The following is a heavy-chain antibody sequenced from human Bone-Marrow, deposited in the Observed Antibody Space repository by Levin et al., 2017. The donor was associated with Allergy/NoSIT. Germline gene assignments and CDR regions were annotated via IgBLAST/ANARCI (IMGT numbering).Heavy chain of an antibody. D-gene: IGHD3-22*01. V-gene: IGHV4-59*01. CDR1: GGSISDSY. CDR2: LYYSGST. CDR3: ARESHYSASSTYYYEGAFDI. Sequence: GSLRLSCTVSGGSISDSYWTWIRQPPGKGLEWIGYLYYSGSTNYNPSLKSRVTISVDTSKNQISLKLSSVSAADTAVYYCARESHYSASSTYYYEGAFDIWGQGTMLTVSS. J-gene: IGHJ3*02.